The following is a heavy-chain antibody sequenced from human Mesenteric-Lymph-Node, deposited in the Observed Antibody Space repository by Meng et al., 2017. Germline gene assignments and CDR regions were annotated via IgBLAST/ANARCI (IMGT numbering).Heavy chain of an antibody. D-gene: IGHD5-24*01. CDR3: ARSRLEMATIDY. Sequence: SETLSLTCTVSGGSISSYYWSLIRQPPGKGLEWIGYIYYSGSTNYNPSLKSRVTISVDTSKNQFSLKLSSVTAADTAVYYCARSRLEMATIDYWGQGTLVTVSS. CDR1: GGSISSYY. CDR2: IYYSGST. J-gene: IGHJ4*02. V-gene: IGHV4-59*01.